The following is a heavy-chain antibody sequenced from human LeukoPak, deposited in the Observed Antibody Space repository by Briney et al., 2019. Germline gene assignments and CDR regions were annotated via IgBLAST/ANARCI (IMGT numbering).Heavy chain of an antibody. J-gene: IGHJ4*02. D-gene: IGHD4-17*01. CDR2: ISYDGSNK. CDR3: ARGHGDPPDYFDY. Sequence: GGSLRLSCAASGFTFSSYAMHWVRQAPGKGLEWVAVISYDGSNKYYADSVKGRFTISRDNSKNTLYLQMNSLRAEDTAVYYCARGHGDPPDYFDYWGQGTLVTVSS. V-gene: IGHV3-30*04. CDR1: GFTFSSYA.